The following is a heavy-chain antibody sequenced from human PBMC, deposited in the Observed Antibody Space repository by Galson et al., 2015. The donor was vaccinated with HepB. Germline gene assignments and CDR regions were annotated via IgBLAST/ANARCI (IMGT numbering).Heavy chain of an antibody. V-gene: IGHV7-4-1*02. CDR2: INTNTGNP. Sequence: SVKVSCKASGYTFTSYAMNWVRQAPGQGLEWMGWINTNTGNPTYAQGFTGRFVFSLDTSVSTAYLQISSLKAEDTAVYYCARVLSREWWEGDAFDIWGQGTMVTVSS. D-gene: IGHD2-15*01. J-gene: IGHJ3*02. CDR3: ARVLSREWWEGDAFDI. CDR1: GYTFTSYA.